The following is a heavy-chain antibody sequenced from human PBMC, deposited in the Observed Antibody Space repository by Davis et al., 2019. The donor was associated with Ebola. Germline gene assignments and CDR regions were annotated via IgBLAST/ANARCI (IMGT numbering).Heavy chain of an antibody. CDR2: INHSGST. Sequence: GSLRLSCAVYGGSFSGYYWSWIRQPPGKGLEWIGEINHSGSTNYNPSLKSRVTISVDTSKNQFSLKLSSVTAADTAVYYCARAKRYCTGGVCYFYYYGMDVWGQGTTVTVSS. V-gene: IGHV4-34*01. CDR3: ARAKRYCTGGVCYFYYYGMDV. CDR1: GGSFSGYY. D-gene: IGHD2-8*02. J-gene: IGHJ6*02.